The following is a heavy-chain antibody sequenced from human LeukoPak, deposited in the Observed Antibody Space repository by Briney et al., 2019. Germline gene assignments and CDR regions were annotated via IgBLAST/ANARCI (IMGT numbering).Heavy chain of an antibody. J-gene: IGHJ3*02. CDR2: INHSGST. D-gene: IGHD2-2*01. V-gene: IGHV4-34*01. Sequence: SETLSLTCPVYGGSFSGYYWSWIRQPPGKGLEWMGEINHSGSTNYNPSLKSRVTISVDTSKNQFSLKLSSVTAADTAVYYCARTHIVVVPAATDDAFDIWGQGTMVTVSS. CDR1: GGSFSGYY. CDR3: ARTHIVVVPAATDDAFDI.